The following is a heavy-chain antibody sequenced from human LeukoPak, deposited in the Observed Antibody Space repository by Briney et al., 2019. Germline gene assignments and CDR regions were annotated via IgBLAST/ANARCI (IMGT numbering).Heavy chain of an antibody. V-gene: IGHV1-2*02. CDR3: ARESAAAALDY. Sequence: ASVKVSCKTSGGIFSSYAINWVRQAPGQGLEWMGWINPNSGGTNYAQKFQGRVTMTRDTSISTAYMELSRLRSDDTAVYYCARESAAAALDYWGQGTLVTVSS. CDR1: GGIFSSYA. D-gene: IGHD6-13*01. CDR2: INPNSGGT. J-gene: IGHJ4*02.